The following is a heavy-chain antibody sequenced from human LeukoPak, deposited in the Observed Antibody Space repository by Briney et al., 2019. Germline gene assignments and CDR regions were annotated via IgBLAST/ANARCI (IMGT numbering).Heavy chain of an antibody. Sequence: GGSLRLSCAASGFTFSSCGMHWVRQTPGKGLEWVAVIWYDGSNKYYADSVKGRFTISRDNSKNTLYLQMNSLRAEDTAVYYCAKSGSSGDAFDIWGQGTMVAVSS. J-gene: IGHJ3*02. V-gene: IGHV3-33*06. CDR3: AKSGSSGDAFDI. CDR2: IWYDGSNK. D-gene: IGHD3-22*01. CDR1: GFTFSSCG.